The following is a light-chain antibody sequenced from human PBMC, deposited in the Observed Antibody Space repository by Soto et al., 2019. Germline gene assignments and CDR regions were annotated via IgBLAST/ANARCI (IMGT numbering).Light chain of an antibody. CDR3: LSFDSSLSVV. Sequence: QSVLTQPPSVSGAPGQRVTISCTGSSSNIGGGYDVHWYQQLPGRAPKLLIYGNTNRPSGVPDRFSGSKSGTSASLAITVLQAEDEADYYCLSFDSSLSVVFGGGTQLTVL. CDR2: GNT. J-gene: IGLJ2*01. CDR1: SSNIGGGYD. V-gene: IGLV1-40*01.